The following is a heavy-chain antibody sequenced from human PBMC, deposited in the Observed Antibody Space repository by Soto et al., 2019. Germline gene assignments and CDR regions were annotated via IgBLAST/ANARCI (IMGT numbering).Heavy chain of an antibody. J-gene: IGHJ6*02. CDR3: ATKTGGGWEDGMDV. Sequence: PSETLSLTCTVSGGSISTYYWSWVRLPPGKGLEWIGYVYYSGSTSYNPSLKSRVTISVDTSKNQFSLKLSSVTAADTAVYYCATKTGGGWEDGMDVWGQGTTVTVSS. CDR1: GGSISTYY. D-gene: IGHD6-19*01. V-gene: IGHV4-59*08. CDR2: VYYSGST.